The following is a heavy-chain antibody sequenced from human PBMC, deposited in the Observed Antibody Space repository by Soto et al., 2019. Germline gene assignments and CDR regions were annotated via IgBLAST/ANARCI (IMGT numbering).Heavy chain of an antibody. Sequence: SETLSLTCSVSGGSINSGDYYWSWIRQSPGKGLEWIGYIYYSGSTYYNPSLKSRSTISIDTPKNQFFLDVDSVTAADTAVYYCARLYTGYEAFDYWGQGTLVTVSS. CDR3: ARLYTGYEAFDY. CDR2: IYYSGST. J-gene: IGHJ4*02. D-gene: IGHD5-12*01. V-gene: IGHV4-30-4*08. CDR1: GGSINSGDYY.